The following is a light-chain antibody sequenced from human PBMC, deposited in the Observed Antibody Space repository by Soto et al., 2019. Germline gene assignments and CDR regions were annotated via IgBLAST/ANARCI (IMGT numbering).Light chain of an antibody. J-gene: IGKJ5*01. Sequence: DIQMTQSPSSPSASVGDRVTITCPASQGISNYLAWYQQKPGKVPKLLIYAASTLQSGVPSRFSGSGSGTDFTLTINSLQPEDVATYYCQKYNIAPITFGQGTRLEIK. V-gene: IGKV1-27*01. CDR2: AAS. CDR3: QKYNIAPIT. CDR1: QGISNY.